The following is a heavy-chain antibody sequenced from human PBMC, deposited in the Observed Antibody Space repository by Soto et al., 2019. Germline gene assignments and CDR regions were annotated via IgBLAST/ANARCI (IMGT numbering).Heavy chain of an antibody. CDR1: GFTFSSYA. D-gene: IGHD2-8*01. CDR2: LNVIGSAA. J-gene: IGHJ4*02. CDR3: VKDSPLIPNYQDLDY. Sequence: EVQLLESGGGLVQPGGSLRLSCAASGFTFSSYAMTWVRQAPGKGLEWVAALNVIGSAAYYADSVKGRFTISRDNSNNTLFLQINTLRPEDTAIYYCVKDSPLIPNYQDLDYWAQGALVTVSS. V-gene: IGHV3-23*01.